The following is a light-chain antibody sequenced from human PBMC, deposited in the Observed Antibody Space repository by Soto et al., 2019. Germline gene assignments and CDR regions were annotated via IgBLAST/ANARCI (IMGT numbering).Light chain of an antibody. Sequence: ERVLTQSPATLSVSPGERATLSCRASQSVSSNLAWYQQKPGQAPRLLIYGASTRATGIPVRFSGSGSGTDFALTISRLEPEDFAVYYCQQYGSSPWTFGQGTKVDIK. V-gene: IGKV3-20*01. CDR3: QQYGSSPWT. CDR2: GAS. CDR1: QSVSSN. J-gene: IGKJ1*01.